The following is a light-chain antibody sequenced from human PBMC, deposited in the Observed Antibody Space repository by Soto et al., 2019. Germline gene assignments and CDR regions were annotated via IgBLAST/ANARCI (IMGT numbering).Light chain of an antibody. CDR1: QSVLYSSNNRNY. Sequence: DIVMTQSPYSLAVSLGERVTINCKSSQSVLYSSNNRNYLAWYQHKPGKAPKLLIYAASSLQSGVPSRFSGSGSGTDFTLTISSLQPEDFATYYCQQSYSTPRTFGQGNKVDIK. V-gene: IGKV1-39*01. J-gene: IGKJ1*01. CDR3: QQSYSTPRT. CDR2: AAS.